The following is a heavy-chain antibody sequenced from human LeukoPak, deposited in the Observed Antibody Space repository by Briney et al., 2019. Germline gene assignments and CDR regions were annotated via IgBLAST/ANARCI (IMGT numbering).Heavy chain of an antibody. Sequence: GASVKVSCKASVHTFTSYGISWVRQAPGQGLEGMGWISAYNGNTNYAQKLQGRVTMTTDTSTSTAYMELRSLRSDDTAVYYCARDMVQGVMVYMDVWGKGTTVTVSS. CDR3: ARDMVQGVMVYMDV. D-gene: IGHD3-10*01. CDR1: VHTFTSYG. J-gene: IGHJ6*03. CDR2: ISAYNGNT. V-gene: IGHV1-18*01.